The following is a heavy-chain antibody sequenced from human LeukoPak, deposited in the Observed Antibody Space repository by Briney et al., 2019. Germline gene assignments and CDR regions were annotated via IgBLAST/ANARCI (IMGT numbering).Heavy chain of an antibody. CDR1: GYTFAGYY. D-gene: IGHD6-19*01. V-gene: IGHV1-2*06. CDR2: INPNSGGT. CDR3: ARVFKGSGWYGEIGY. J-gene: IGHJ4*02. Sequence: ASVKASCKASGYTFAGYYMHWVRQAPGQGLEWMGRINPNSGGTNYAQKFQGRVTMTRDTSISTAYMELSRLRSDDTAVYYCARVFKGSGWYGEIGYWGQGTLVTVSS.